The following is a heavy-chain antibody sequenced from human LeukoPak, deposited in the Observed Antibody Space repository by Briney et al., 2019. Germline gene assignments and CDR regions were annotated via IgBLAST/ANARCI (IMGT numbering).Heavy chain of an antibody. CDR2: IYYSGST. V-gene: IGHV4-59*08. CDR3: ARHCPLTLGYDSSGYLGRYWYFDL. J-gene: IGHJ2*01. D-gene: IGHD3-22*01. Sequence: PSQTLSLTCTVSGGSISSYYWSWIRQPPGKGLEWIGYIYYSGSTNYNPSLKSRVTISVDTSKNQFSLKLSSVTAADTAVYYCARHCPLTLGYDSSGYLGRYWYFDLWGRGTLVTVSS. CDR1: GGSISSYY.